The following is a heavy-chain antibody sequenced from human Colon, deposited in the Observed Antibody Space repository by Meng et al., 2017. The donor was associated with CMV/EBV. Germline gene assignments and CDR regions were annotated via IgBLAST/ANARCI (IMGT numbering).Heavy chain of an antibody. D-gene: IGHD4-11*01. Sequence: GGSLRLSCAASGLTFNGHGIHWVRQAPGKGLEWVAFIGSDGSTKKYVDSVKGRVTISRDNSKNKMWLQMDSLRPEDTAVYYCAREGYSNFDYWGQGTLVTVSS. CDR2: IGSDGSTK. V-gene: IGHV3-30*02. CDR3: AREGYSNFDY. J-gene: IGHJ4*02. CDR1: GLTFNGHG.